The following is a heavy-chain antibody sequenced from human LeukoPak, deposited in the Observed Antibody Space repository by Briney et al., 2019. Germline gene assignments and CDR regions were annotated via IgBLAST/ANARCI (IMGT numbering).Heavy chain of an antibody. J-gene: IGHJ3*02. Sequence: GESLKISCKGSGYSFTSYWIGWVRQMPGKGLEWMGIIYPGDSDIRYSPSFQGQVTISADKSISTAYLQWSTLKASDTALYYCASRLPPTDAFDIWGQGTVVTVSS. CDR2: IYPGDSDI. CDR1: GYSFTSYW. CDR3: ASRLPPTDAFDI. V-gene: IGHV5-51*01.